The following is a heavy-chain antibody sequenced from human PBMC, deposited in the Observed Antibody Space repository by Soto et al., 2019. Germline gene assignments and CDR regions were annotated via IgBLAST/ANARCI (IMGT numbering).Heavy chain of an antibody. CDR2: INHSGST. D-gene: IGHD6-6*01. CDR1: GGSFSGYY. CDR3: ARAPAARPVLGYYFDY. Sequence: SETLSLTCAVYGGSFSGYYWSWIRQPPGKGLEWIGEINHSGSTNYNPSLKSRVTISVDTSKYQFSLMLSSVTAADTVVYYCARAPAARPVLGYYFDYWGQGTLVTVSS. J-gene: IGHJ4*02. V-gene: IGHV4-34*01.